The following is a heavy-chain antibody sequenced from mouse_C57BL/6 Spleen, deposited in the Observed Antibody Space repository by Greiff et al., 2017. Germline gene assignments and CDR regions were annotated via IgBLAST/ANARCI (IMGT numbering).Heavy chain of an antibody. V-gene: IGHV3-6*01. Sequence: EVKLMESGPGLVKPSQSLSLTCSVTGYSITSGYYWTWIRQFPGNKLEWMGYISYDGSNNYNPSLKNRISITRDTSKNQFFLKLNSVTTEDTATYYCARDQGNPWYFDVWGTGTTVTVSS. CDR3: ARDQGNPWYFDV. D-gene: IGHD2-1*01. CDR1: GYSITSGYY. J-gene: IGHJ1*03. CDR2: ISYDGSN.